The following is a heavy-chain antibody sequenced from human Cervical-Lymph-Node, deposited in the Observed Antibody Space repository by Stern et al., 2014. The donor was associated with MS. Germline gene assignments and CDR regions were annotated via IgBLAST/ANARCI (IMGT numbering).Heavy chain of an antibody. V-gene: IGHV3-30*04. CDR3: ARGTGGGADNYYYGMDL. J-gene: IGHJ6*02. CDR1: GFSFSSFA. CDR2: ISYDENTK. D-gene: IGHD3-16*01. Sequence: VQLVESGGGVVQPGRPLTLPCAASGFSFSSFAMHWVRQPPGTGLDWVAVISYDENTKPFADPVKGRFTISRDNSKNTLYLQMNGLRPEDTAVFYCARGTGGGADNYYYGMDLWGQGTTVTVSS.